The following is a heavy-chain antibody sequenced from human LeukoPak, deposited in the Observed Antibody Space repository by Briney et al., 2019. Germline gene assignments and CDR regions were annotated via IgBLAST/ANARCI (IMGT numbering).Heavy chain of an antibody. D-gene: IGHD1-26*01. J-gene: IGHJ4*02. CDR3: ARHPYSGSYHFDY. CDR2: INPNSGGT. Sequence: ASVKVSCKASGYIFTGYYMHWVRQAAGQGLEWMGWINPNSGGTNSAQKFQGRVTMTRDTSISTAYMELSRLTSDDTAVYYCARHPYSGSYHFDYWGQGTLVTVSS. V-gene: IGHV1-2*02. CDR1: GYIFTGYY.